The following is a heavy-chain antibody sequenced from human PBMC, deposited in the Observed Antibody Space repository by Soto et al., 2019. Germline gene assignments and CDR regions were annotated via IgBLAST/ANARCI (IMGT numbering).Heavy chain of an antibody. J-gene: IGHJ4*02. V-gene: IGHV4-31*03. CDR3: ARSFDADYGFAPPELQFDY. CDR2: IYYSGST. D-gene: IGHD4-17*01. CDR1: GGSISSGGYY. Sequence: SDTLSLTCTVSGGSISSGGYYWSWIRQHPGKGLEWIWYIYYSGSTYYNPSLKSRVTISVDTSKNQFSLKLSSVTAADTAVYYCARSFDADYGFAPPELQFDYWGQGTLVTVSS.